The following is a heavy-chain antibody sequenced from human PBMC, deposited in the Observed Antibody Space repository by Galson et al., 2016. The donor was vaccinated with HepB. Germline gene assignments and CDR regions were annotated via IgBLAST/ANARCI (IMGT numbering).Heavy chain of an antibody. CDR2: IWYDGSNK. Sequence: SLRLSCAVSGFSFRGYGMHWVRQAPGKGLEWVAVIWYDGSNKYYADSVKGRFTISRDNSKNTLYLQMNSLRAADTAVYYCARDICTSTTCYDTIDYWGQGTLVTVSS. CDR3: ARDICTSTTCYDTIDY. J-gene: IGHJ4*02. CDR1: GFSFRGYG. V-gene: IGHV3-33*01. D-gene: IGHD2-2*01.